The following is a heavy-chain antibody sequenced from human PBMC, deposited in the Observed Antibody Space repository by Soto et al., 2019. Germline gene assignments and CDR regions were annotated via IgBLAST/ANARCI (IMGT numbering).Heavy chain of an antibody. Sequence: PSETLSLTCTVSGGSISSYYWSWIRQPPGKGLEWIGYIYYSGSTNYNPSLKSRVTISVDTSKNQFSLKLSSVTAADTAVYYCARNLNYGGNLFDYWGQGTLVTSPQ. CDR3: ARNLNYGGNLFDY. CDR1: GGSISSYY. J-gene: IGHJ4*02. CDR2: IYYSGST. D-gene: IGHD4-17*01. V-gene: IGHV4-59*01.